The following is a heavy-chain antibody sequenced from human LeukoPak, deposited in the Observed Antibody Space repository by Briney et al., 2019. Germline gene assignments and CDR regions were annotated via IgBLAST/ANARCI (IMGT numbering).Heavy chain of an antibody. CDR3: ARSPPSGYDVYYFDY. J-gene: IGHJ4*02. CDR1: GFTFSSYA. CDR2: ISGSGGST. D-gene: IGHD5-12*01. V-gene: IGHV3-23*01. Sequence: GGSLRLSCAASGFTFSSYAMSWVRQAPGKGLEWVSAISGSGGSTYYADSVKGRFTISRDNSKNTLYLQMNSLRAEDTAVYYCARSPPSGYDVYYFDYWGQGTLVTVSS.